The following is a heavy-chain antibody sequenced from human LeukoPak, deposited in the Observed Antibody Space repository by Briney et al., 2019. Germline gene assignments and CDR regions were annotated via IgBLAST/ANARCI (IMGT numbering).Heavy chain of an antibody. CDR3: AQLVGTGATPTDY. Sequence: GGSLRLSCAASRFTCSKYPMTWVRQAPGKRLECVSVISGIGQNTDYADSVKGRFTISRDKSKNTLSLQMTSLRLEDTAVYYCAQLVGTGATPTDYWGEGTLVTVSS. CDR2: ISGIGQNT. D-gene: IGHD1-1*01. V-gene: IGHV3-23*01. J-gene: IGHJ4*02. CDR1: RFTCSKYP.